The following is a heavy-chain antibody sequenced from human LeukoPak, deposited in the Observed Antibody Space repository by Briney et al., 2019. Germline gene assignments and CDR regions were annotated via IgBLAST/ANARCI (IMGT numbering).Heavy chain of an antibody. CDR1: GGSISDYY. CDR2: IYYSGST. CDR3: ARDADYYDSSGNIDY. V-gene: IGHV4-59*12. D-gene: IGHD3-22*01. J-gene: IGHJ4*02. Sequence: SETLSLTCTVSGGSISDYYWTWIRQPPGKGLEWIGYIYYSGSTNYNPSLKSRVTISVDTSKNQFSLKLSSVTAADTAVYYCARDADYYDSSGNIDYWGQGTLVTVSS.